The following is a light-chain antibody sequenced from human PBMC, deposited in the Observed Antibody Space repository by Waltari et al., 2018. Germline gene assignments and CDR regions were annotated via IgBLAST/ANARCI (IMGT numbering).Light chain of an antibody. V-gene: IGLV6-57*02. Sequence: NFMLTQPHSVSESPGKTVTISCTGSSGSIASNYVPSYQQRPGSAPTTVIYEDNQRPSGVPDRFSGSIDSSSNSASLTISGLKTEDEADYYCQSYDSSIRVFGGGTKLTVL. CDR1: SGSIASNY. J-gene: IGLJ3*02. CDR2: EDN. CDR3: QSYDSSIRV.